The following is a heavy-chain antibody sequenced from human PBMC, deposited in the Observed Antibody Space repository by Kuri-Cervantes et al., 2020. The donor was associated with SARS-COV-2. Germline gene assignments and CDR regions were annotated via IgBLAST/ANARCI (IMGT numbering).Heavy chain of an antibody. J-gene: IGHJ6*03. CDR2: IYHSGST. D-gene: IGHD7-27*01. CDR3: ARQGLGNYYYYYMDV. V-gene: IGHV4-39*01. Sequence: SETLSLTCSVSGASISSSAYYWGWIRQPPGKGLEWIGSIYHSGSTYYNPSLKSRVTISVDTSKNQFSLKLSSVTAADTAVYYCARQGLGNYYYYYMDVWGKGTTVTVSS. CDR1: GASISSSAYY.